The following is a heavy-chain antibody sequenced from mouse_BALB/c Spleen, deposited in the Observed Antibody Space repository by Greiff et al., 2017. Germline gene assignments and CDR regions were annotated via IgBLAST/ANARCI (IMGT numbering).Heavy chain of an antibody. CDR3: ASGENY. Sequence: EVKLQESGPGLVKPSQSLSLTCTVTGYSITSDYAWNWIRQFPGNKLEWMGYISYSGSTSYNPSLKSRISITRDTSKNQFFLQLNSVTTEDTATYYCASGENYWGQGTTLTVSS. J-gene: IGHJ2*01. CDR1: GYSITSDYA. V-gene: IGHV3-2*02. CDR2: ISYSGST.